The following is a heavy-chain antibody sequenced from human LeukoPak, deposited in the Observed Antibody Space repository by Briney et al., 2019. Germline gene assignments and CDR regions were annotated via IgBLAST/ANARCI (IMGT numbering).Heavy chain of an antibody. Sequence: SVKVSCKASGGTFSSYTISWVRQAPGQGLEWMGRIIPILGIANYAQKFQGRVTITADKSTSTAYMELSSLRSEDTAVYYCARGIVYGGNTRYFDYWGQGTLVTVSA. D-gene: IGHD4-23*01. CDR1: GGTFSSYT. CDR2: IIPILGIA. CDR3: ARGIVYGGNTRYFDY. J-gene: IGHJ4*02. V-gene: IGHV1-69*02.